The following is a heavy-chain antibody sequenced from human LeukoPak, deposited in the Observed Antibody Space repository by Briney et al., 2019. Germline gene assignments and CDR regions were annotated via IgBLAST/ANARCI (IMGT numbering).Heavy chain of an antibody. V-gene: IGHV4-59*01. J-gene: IGHJ4*02. CDR1: GGSLSSYY. Sequence: PSETLSLTCTVSGGSLSSYYWSWIRQPPGKGLEWIGYIYYSGSTNYNPSLKSRVTISVDTPKNQFSLKLSSVTAADTAVYYCAREGAARPFDYWGQGTLVTVSS. CDR3: AREGAARPFDY. D-gene: IGHD6-6*01. CDR2: IYYSGST.